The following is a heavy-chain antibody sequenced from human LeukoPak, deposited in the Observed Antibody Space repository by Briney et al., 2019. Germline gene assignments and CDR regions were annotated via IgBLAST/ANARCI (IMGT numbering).Heavy chain of an antibody. CDR3: ARDVVPGYCSGGTCYPLDH. CDR1: GFTFSSYN. V-gene: IGHV3-21*01. D-gene: IGHD2-15*01. CDR2: ITSSSSYI. J-gene: IGHJ4*02. Sequence: GGSLRRSCAASGFTFSSYNMNWVRQAPGKGLEWVSSITSSSSYIYYADSVKGRFTISRDNAKNSLYLQMKSLRAEDTAVYFCARDVVPGYCSGGTCYPLDHWGQGTLVTVSS.